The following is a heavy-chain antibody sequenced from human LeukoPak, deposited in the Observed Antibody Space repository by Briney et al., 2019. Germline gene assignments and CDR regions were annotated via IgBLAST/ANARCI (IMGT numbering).Heavy chain of an antibody. D-gene: IGHD3-22*01. CDR1: GFTVSSKH. V-gene: IGHV3-66*01. J-gene: IGHJ4*02. CDR3: ARELGDSSGYYDY. CDR2: MYSGGRT. Sequence: PGGSLRLSCTASGFTVSSKHMSWVRQAPGKGLECVSFMYSGGRTYYADSVKGRFTISRDNSKNTLYLQMSSLRAEDTAVYYCARELGDSSGYYDYWGQGTLVTVSS.